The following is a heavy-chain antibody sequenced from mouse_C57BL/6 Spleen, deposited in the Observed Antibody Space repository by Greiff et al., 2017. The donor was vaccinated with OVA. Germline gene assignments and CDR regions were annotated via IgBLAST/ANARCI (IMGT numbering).Heavy chain of an antibody. Sequence: QVQLQQSGPGLVQPSQSLSITCTVPGFPLTSYGVHWVRQSPGKGLEWMGVIWSGGSTDYNAAFITRLSISKDNSKSQVFFKMNILQADDTAIYYCASTNWDYFDYWGQGTTLTVSS. CDR3: ASTNWDYFDY. CDR2: IWSGGST. J-gene: IGHJ2*01. V-gene: IGHV2-2*01. CDR1: GFPLTSYG. D-gene: IGHD4-1*01.